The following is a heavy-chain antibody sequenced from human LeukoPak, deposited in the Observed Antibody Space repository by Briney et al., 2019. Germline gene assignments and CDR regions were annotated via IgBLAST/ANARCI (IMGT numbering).Heavy chain of an antibody. Sequence: ASVTVSCKASGYTFTIYYMHWVRQAPGQGLEWMGIINPSGGSTSYAQKFQGRVTMTRDTSTSTVYMELSRLRSDDTAVYYCARTATVVVVAGDFDYWGQGTLVTVSS. CDR2: INPSGGST. D-gene: IGHD2-15*01. V-gene: IGHV1-46*01. J-gene: IGHJ4*02. CDR3: ARTATVVVVAGDFDY. CDR1: GYTFTIYY.